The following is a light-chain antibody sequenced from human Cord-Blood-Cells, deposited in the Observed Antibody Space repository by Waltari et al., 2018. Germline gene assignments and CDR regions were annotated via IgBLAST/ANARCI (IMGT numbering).Light chain of an antibody. Sequence: DIQMTQSPSSLSASVGDRVTIPCRASQSISSYLNSYQQKPGKAPKLLIYAASSLQSGVPSRFSGSGSGTDFTLTISSLQPEDFATYYCQQSYSTPYTFGQGTKLEIK. CDR1: QSISSY. V-gene: IGKV1-39*01. CDR3: QQSYSTPYT. J-gene: IGKJ2*01. CDR2: AAS.